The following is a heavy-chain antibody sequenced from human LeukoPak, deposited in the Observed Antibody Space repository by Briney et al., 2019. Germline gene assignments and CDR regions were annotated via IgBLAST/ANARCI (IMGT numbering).Heavy chain of an antibody. Sequence: PGGSLRLSCAASGFTFSSYTMNWVRQAPGKGLEWVSSISSTSTYIHDADSVKGRFTIYRDNAKNSLYLQRNSLRAEDTAMYYCARGMRQIDDAFDLWGQGTMVTVSS. CDR2: ISSTSTYI. V-gene: IGHV3-21*06. CDR3: ARGMRQIDDAFDL. CDR1: GFTFSSYT. D-gene: IGHD6-25*01. J-gene: IGHJ3*01.